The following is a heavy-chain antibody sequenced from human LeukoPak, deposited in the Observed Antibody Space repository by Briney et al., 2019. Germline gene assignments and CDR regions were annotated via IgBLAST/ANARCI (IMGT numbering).Heavy chain of an antibody. V-gene: IGHV4-4*02. J-gene: IGHJ6*03. CDR2: IYHSGST. Sequence: SGTLSLTCAVSGGSISSSNWWSWVRQPPGKGLEWIGEIYHSGSTNYNPSLKSRVTISVDKSKNQFSLKLSSVTAADTVVYYCASGSAKNYYYYVDVWGKGTTVTVSS. D-gene: IGHD1-1*01. CDR3: ASGSAKNYYYYVDV. CDR1: GGSISSSNW.